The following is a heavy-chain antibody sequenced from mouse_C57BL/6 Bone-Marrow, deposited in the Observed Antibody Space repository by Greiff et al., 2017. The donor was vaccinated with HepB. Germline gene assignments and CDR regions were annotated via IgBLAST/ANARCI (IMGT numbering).Heavy chain of an antibody. V-gene: IGHV1-4*01. J-gene: IGHJ4*01. D-gene: IGHD1-1*01. CDR1: GYTFTSYT. CDR2: INPSSGYT. CDR3: ARGPYYYGSSPFAMDY. Sequence: VQLQQSGAELARPGASVKMSCKASGYTFTSYTMHWVKQRPGQGLEWIGYINPSSGYTKYNQKFKDKATLTADKSSSTAYMQMSSLTSEASAVYYCARGPYYYGSSPFAMDYWGQGTSVTVSS.